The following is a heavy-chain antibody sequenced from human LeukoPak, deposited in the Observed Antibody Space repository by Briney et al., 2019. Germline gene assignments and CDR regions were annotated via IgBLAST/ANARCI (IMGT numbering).Heavy chain of an antibody. V-gene: IGHV4-34*01. D-gene: IGHD3-22*01. CDR3: ARGPYYYDSSGPYYYMDV. CDR1: GGSFSGYY. CDR2: INHSGST. Sequence: SETLSLTCAVYGGSFSGYYWSWIRQLPGKGLEWIGEINHSGSTNYNPSLKSRVTISVDTSKNQFSLKLSSVTAADTAVYYCARGPYYYDSSGPYYYMDVWGKGTTVTASS. J-gene: IGHJ6*03.